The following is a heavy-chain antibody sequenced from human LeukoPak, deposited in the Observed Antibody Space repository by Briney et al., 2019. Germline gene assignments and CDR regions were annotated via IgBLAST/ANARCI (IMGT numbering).Heavy chain of an antibody. Sequence: GGSLRLSCAASGFTFSSYGMHWVRQAPGKGLEWVAFIRYDGSNKYYADSVKGRFTISRDNSKNTLYLQMNSLRAEDTAVYYCAKDGFISWYAMGFDYWGQGTLVTVSS. CDR3: AKDGFISWYAMGFDY. CDR1: GFTFSSYG. CDR2: IRYDGSNK. D-gene: IGHD6-13*01. J-gene: IGHJ4*02. V-gene: IGHV3-30*02.